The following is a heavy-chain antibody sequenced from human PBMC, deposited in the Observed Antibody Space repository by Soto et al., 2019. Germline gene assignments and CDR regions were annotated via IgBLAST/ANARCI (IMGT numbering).Heavy chain of an antibody. CDR1: SGSISSSNW. V-gene: IGHV4-4*02. CDR2: IYHSGST. Sequence: SETLSLTCAVSSGSISSSNWWSWVRQPPGKGLEWIGEIYHSGSTNYNPSLKSRVTISVDKSKNQFSLKLSSVTAADTAVYYCARDGRGSAAGWGFDPWGQGTLVTVSS. J-gene: IGHJ5*02. CDR3: ARDGRGSAAGWGFDP. D-gene: IGHD6-13*01.